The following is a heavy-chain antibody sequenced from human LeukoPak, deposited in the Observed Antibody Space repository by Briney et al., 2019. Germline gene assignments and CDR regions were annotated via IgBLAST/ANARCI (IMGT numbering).Heavy chain of an antibody. D-gene: IGHD3-3*01. CDR1: GFTFDDYA. Sequence: GGSLRLSCAASGFTFDDYAMHWVRQAPGKGLEWVPGISWNSGSIGYADSVKGRFTISRDNAENSLYLQMNSLRAEDTALYYCAKDLSDFWSGYYKGWGQGTLVTVSS. V-gene: IGHV3-9*01. CDR2: ISWNSGSI. J-gene: IGHJ4*02. CDR3: AKDLSDFWSGYYKG.